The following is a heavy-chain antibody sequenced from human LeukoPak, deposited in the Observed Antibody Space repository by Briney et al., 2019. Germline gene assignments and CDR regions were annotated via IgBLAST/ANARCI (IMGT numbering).Heavy chain of an antibody. J-gene: IGHJ4*02. CDR1: GFSVTVIYC. CDR2: ICHRGST. D-gene: IGHD5-18*01. V-gene: IGHV4-38-2*02. Sequence: SETLSLTCSVSGFSVTVIYCWGWIRQPPGKGVEWIGNICHRGSTYYSPSLKSRVTISLDTSKNQFSLRLSSVTAADTALYHCARDGGLDTALVTGVFDFWGQGTLVTVSS. CDR3: ARDGGLDTALVTGVFDF.